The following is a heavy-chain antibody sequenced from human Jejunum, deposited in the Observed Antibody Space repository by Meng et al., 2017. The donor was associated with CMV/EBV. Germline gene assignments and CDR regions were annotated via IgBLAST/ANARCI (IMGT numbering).Heavy chain of an antibody. Sequence: SYGMQWGRRAPGRRLEEVTFMRCDERTEYYAESVKNRFTITRDNSKNTLYLQMNSLRGEDKTVYYCAKKGGAHGGCDRYYYGMDVWGQGTTVTVSS. CDR2: MRCDERTE. J-gene: IGHJ6*02. D-gene: IGHD5-12*01. V-gene: IGHV3-30*02. CDR1: SYG. CDR3: AKKGGAHGGCDRYYYGMDV.